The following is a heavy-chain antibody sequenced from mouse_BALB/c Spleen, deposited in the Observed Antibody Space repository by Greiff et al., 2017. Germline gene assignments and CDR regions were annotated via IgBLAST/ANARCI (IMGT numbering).Heavy chain of an antibody. V-gene: IGHV10-1*02. Sequence: EVQLVESGGGLVQPKGSLKLSCAASGFTFNTYAMNWVRQAPGKGLEWVACIRSKSNNYATYYADSVKDRFTISRDDTQSMLYLQMNNLKTADTAVYYCVSRFYGNYAMDYWGQGTSVTVSS. CDR2: IRSKSNNYAT. D-gene: IGHD2-1*01. CDR3: VSRFYGNYAMDY. J-gene: IGHJ4*01. CDR1: GFTFNTYA.